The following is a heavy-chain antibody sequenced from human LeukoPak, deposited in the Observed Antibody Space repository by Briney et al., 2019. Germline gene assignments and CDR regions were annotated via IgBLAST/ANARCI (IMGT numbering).Heavy chain of an antibody. D-gene: IGHD5-12*01. CDR2: IYSSGST. V-gene: IGHV4-4*07. Sequence: PSETLSLTCTVSGGSISTYYWSWIRQPAGKGLEWIGRIYSSGSTNYNPSLQSRVTVSVDTSKNQFSLKLTSVTAADTAVYYCARELGTDSGYDNNWFDPWGQGTLVTVSS. CDR1: GGSISTYY. CDR3: ARELGTDSGYDNNWFDP. J-gene: IGHJ5*02.